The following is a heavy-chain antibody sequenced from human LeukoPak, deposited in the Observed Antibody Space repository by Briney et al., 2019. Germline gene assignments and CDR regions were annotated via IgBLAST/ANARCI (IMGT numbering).Heavy chain of an antibody. J-gene: IGHJ3*02. CDR2: IYSGGST. CDR3: ARGGGIAARRAGDAFDI. Sequence: PGGSLRLSCAASGFTFSTYAMHWVRQAPGKGLEWVSVIYSGGSTYYADSVKGRFTISRHNSKNTLYLQMNSLRAEDTAVYYCARGGGIAARRAGDAFDIWGQGTMVTVSS. V-gene: IGHV3-53*04. CDR1: GFTFSTYA. D-gene: IGHD6-6*01.